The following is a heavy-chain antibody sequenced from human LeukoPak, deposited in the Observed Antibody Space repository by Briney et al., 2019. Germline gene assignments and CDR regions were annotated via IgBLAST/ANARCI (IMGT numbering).Heavy chain of an antibody. Sequence: SETLSLTCSVSGASIASSSFYWTWLRQPPGKGLELIGNIYDSDLHNPSLKSRVTISVDVSKNQFSLRLTSATAADTAMYFCARGGSYCSGGKCHTFDSWGQGTLVTVSS. J-gene: IGHJ4*02. CDR2: IYDSD. V-gene: IGHV4-39*07. D-gene: IGHD2-15*01. CDR3: ARGGSYCSGGKCHTFDS. CDR1: GASIASSSFY.